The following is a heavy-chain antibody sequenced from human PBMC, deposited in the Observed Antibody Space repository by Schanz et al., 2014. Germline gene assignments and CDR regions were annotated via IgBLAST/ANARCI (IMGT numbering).Heavy chain of an antibody. Sequence: LVESGGGVVQPGGSLRLSCVASGFPFSTYSIHWVRQAPGKGLEWVSYIRSDNNYIYYADSVKGRFTISRDNAKNSLFLQMNSLTAEDTAVYYCVREDMVRGIRAFDIWGQGTMVTVSS. V-gene: IGHV3-21*02. J-gene: IGHJ3*02. CDR2: IRSDNNYI. CDR1: GFPFSTYS. CDR3: VREDMVRGIRAFDI. D-gene: IGHD3-10*01.